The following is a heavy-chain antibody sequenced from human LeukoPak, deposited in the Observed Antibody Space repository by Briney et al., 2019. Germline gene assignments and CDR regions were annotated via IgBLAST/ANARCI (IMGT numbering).Heavy chain of an antibody. CDR2: IYPGDSDT. Sequence: GESLKISCKGSGNSFTNYWIGWVRQMPGKGLEWMGIIYPGDSDTRYSPSFQGQVTISADKSISTAYLQWSSLKASDTAMYYCARTDSSSMVHFDYWGQGTLVTVSS. D-gene: IGHD6-13*01. V-gene: IGHV5-51*01. CDR3: ARTDSSSMVHFDY. J-gene: IGHJ4*02. CDR1: GNSFTNYW.